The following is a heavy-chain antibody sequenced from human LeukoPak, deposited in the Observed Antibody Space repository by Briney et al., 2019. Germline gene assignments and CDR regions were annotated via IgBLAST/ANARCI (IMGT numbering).Heavy chain of an antibody. CDR1: GYSISSGYY. D-gene: IGHD6-19*01. J-gene: IGHJ4*02. CDR2: IYQSGST. Sequence: SETLSLTCTVSGYSISSGYYWGWIRQPPGKGLEWIGSIYQSGSTYYNPSLKSRVTLSVDTSKNQFSLKLSSVTAADTAVYYCARDPGRSGWSFDFWGQGTLVTVSS. V-gene: IGHV4-38-2*02. CDR3: ARDPGRSGWSFDF.